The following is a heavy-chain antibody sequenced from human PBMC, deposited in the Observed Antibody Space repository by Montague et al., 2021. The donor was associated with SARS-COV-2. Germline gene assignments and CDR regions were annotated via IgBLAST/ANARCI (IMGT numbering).Heavy chain of an antibody. Sequence: CAISGDSVSSKSGAWNWNRQSPSRGLEWLGRTYYRSKRDSDYAESVKRRLVITPDTSKNQVSLQLNSVIPEDTAVYFCASSGITLTGLDAFDIWGQGTMVTVSS. J-gene: IGHJ3*02. CDR1: GDSVSSKSGA. CDR3: ASSGITLTGLDAFDI. D-gene: IGHD3-9*01. V-gene: IGHV6-1*01. CDR2: TYYRSKRDS.